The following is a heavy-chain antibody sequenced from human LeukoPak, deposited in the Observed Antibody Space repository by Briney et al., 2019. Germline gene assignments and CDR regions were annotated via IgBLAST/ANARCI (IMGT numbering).Heavy chain of an antibody. Sequence: GGSLRLSCAASGFTFSSSWMNWVRQSPGKGLEWVANIKQDGSEKYYVDSVQGRFTISRDNAENSLFLQLSSLRAEDTAVYYCARRFGYYDNSGYYGDYWGQGTLVTVSS. V-gene: IGHV3-7*01. CDR2: IKQDGSEK. CDR1: GFTFSSSW. J-gene: IGHJ4*02. D-gene: IGHD3-22*01. CDR3: ARRFGYYDNSGYYGDY.